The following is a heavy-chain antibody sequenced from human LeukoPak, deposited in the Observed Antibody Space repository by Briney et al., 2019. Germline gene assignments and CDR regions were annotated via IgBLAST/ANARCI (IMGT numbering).Heavy chain of an antibody. V-gene: IGHV3-7*01. CDR2: IKQDATEQ. J-gene: IGHJ4*02. CDR1: GFTFSSYW. Sequence: PGGSLRLSCAASGFTFSSYWMSWVRQAPGKGLEWVANIKQDATEQYYVESAKGRFTIYRDNTKNSLYLQVNSLRAEDTAVYYCARFHYCSSTNCYPRHFDYWGQGTLVTVSS. CDR3: ARFHYCSSTNCYPRHFDY. D-gene: IGHD2-2*01.